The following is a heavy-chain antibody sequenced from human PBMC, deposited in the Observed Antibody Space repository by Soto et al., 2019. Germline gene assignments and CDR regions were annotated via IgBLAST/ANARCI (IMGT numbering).Heavy chain of an antibody. J-gene: IGHJ4*02. CDR2: ISGSGGST. D-gene: IGHD2-2*01. CDR1: GFTFSSYA. CDR3: AKDLRGSRTPRGSYFDY. Sequence: LRLSCAASGFTFSSYAMSWVRQAPGKGLEWVSAISGSGGSTYYADSVKGRFTISRDNSKNTLYLQMNSLRAEDTAVYYCAKDLRGSRTPRGSYFDYWGQGXLVTVYS. V-gene: IGHV3-23*01.